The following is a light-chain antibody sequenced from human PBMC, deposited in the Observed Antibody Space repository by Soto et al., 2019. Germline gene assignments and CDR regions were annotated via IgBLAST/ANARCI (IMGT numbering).Light chain of an antibody. V-gene: IGKV3-20*01. J-gene: IGKJ1*01. Sequence: EIVLTQSPGTLSLSQGERATLSCRASQSVSSSYLAWYKQKPGQAPRLLIYGASSRDTGIPDSFSVSGSGTDFTPTNSRLEPEYFAMYYCQQYGSSPRTFGHGTKVEIK. CDR2: GAS. CDR3: QQYGSSPRT. CDR1: QSVSSSY.